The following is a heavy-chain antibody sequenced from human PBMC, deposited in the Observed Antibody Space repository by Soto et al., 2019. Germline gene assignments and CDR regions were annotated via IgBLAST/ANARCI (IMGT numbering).Heavy chain of an antibody. CDR2: IYPGDSNT. V-gene: IGHV5-51*01. J-gene: IGHJ6*02. Sequence: GESLKISCKGSGYSFTSYWIGWVRQMPGKGLEWMGIIYPGDSNTRYSPSLQGQVTISVDKSISTANLQCSSLKATAPAMYYGATHAYDFWRGHPNPRYYYGMDVWGQGTTVTVSS. CDR3: ATHAYDFWRGHPNPRYYYGMDV. CDR1: GYSFTSYW. D-gene: IGHD3-3*01.